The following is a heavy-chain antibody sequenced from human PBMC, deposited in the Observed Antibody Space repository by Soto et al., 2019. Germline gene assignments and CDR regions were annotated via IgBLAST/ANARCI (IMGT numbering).Heavy chain of an antibody. CDR2: IVPMLGTP. D-gene: IGHD3-10*01. CDR1: GGTFDKYI. CDR3: ARNGTDGSSRSHYSGMDV. V-gene: IGHV1-69*13. J-gene: IGHJ6*02. Sequence: SVKVSCKASGGTFDKYIMNSVRQTPGRGLEWMGGIVPMLGTPTYAEKFKGRVRISATGSATTTYREVASLRSEDTAIYYCARNGTDGSSRSHYSGMDVWGQGTTVTVSS.